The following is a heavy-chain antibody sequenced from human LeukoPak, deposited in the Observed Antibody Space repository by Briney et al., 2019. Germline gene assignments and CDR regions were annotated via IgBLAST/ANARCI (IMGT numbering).Heavy chain of an antibody. CDR2: ISYDGSNK. D-gene: IGHD3-22*01. V-gene: IGHV3-30-3*01. CDR1: GFTFSSYA. CDR3: ARASDSSGYYYQGY. Sequence: PGRSLRLSCAASGFTFSSYAMHWVRQAPGKGLEWVAVISYDGSNKYYADSVKGRFTISRDNSKNTLYLQMNSLRAEDTAVYYCARASDSSGYYYQGYWGQGTLVTVSS. J-gene: IGHJ4*02.